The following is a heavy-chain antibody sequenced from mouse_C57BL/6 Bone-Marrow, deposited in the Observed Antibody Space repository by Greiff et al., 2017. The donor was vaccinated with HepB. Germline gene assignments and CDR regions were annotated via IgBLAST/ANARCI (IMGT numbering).Heavy chain of an antibody. CDR3: AREYGSSYDY. D-gene: IGHD1-1*01. V-gene: IGHV3-6*01. CDR2: ISYDGSN. CDR1: GYSITSGYY. J-gene: IGHJ2*01. Sequence: VQLKESGPGLVKPSQSLSLTCSVTGYSITSGYYWNWIRQFPGNKLEWMGYISYDGSNNYNPSLKNRISITRDTSKNQFFLKLNSVTTEDTATYYCAREYGSSYDYWGQGTTLTVSS.